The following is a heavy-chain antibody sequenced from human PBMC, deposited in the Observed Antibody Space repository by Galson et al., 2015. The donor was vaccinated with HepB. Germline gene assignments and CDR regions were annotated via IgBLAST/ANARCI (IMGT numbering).Heavy chain of an antibody. CDR1: GGTFSSYA. V-gene: IGHV1-69*04. D-gene: IGHD2-2*03. CDR3: ARVDIVVVPAAQYWYFDL. Sequence: SVKVSCKASGGTFSSYAISWVRQAPGQGLEWMGRIIPILGIANYAQKFQGRVTITADRSTSTAYMELSSLRSEDTAVYYCARVDIVVVPAAQYWYFDLWGRGTLVTVSS. CDR2: IIPILGIA. J-gene: IGHJ2*01.